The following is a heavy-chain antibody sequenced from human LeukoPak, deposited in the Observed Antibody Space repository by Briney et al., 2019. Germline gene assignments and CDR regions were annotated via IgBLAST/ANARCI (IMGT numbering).Heavy chain of an antibody. V-gene: IGHV5-10-1*01. J-gene: IGHJ3*02. CDR1: GYSFTSYW. CDR2: IDPSDSYT. CDR3: ARHSSRYSGYDLNDAFDI. Sequence: KDGESLKICCKGSGYSFTSYWISWVRQMPGKGLGWMGRIDPSDSYTNYSPSFQGHVTISADKSISTAYLQWSSLKASDTAMYYCARHSSRYSGYDLNDAFDIWGQGTMVTVSS. D-gene: IGHD5-12*01.